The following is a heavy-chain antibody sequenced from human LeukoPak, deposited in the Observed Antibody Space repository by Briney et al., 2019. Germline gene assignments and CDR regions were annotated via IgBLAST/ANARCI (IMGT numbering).Heavy chain of an antibody. CDR2: ISSSSSTM. Sequence: GGSLRLSCAASGFSFSTYSMNWVRQAPGKGLEWVSYISSSSSTMYYADSVKGRFSISRDNAKNSLYLQMNSLRAEDTAVYYCAKAPVTTCSGAYCYPFDYWGQGTLVTVSS. J-gene: IGHJ4*02. CDR1: GFSFSTYS. CDR3: AKAPVTTCSGAYCYPFDY. V-gene: IGHV3-48*01. D-gene: IGHD2-15*01.